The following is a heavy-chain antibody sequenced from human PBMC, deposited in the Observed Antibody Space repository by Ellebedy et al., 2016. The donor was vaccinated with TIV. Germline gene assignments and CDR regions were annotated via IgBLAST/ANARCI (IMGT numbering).Heavy chain of an antibody. CDR1: GLTFNIYV. V-gene: IGHV3-33*08. Sequence: PGGSLRLSCAASGLTFNIYVMNWVRQAPGKGLEWVAVLWHDGSKKYYADSVKGRLTISRDISKNTLYLQMNSLRAEDTAVYYCARARIEGGNWFDPWGQGTLVTVSS. CDR3: ARARIEGGNWFDP. D-gene: IGHD1-26*01. CDR2: LWHDGSKK. J-gene: IGHJ5*02.